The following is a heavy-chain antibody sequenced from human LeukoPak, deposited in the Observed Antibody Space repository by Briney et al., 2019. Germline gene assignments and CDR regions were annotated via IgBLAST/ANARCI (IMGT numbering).Heavy chain of an antibody. Sequence: SETLSLTCAVYGGSFSGYYWSWIRQPAGKGLEWIGRIYTSGSTNYNPSLKSRVTISVDTSKNQFSLKLSSVTAADTAVYYCARESSYYAMIVGSYYYYMDVWGKGTTVTISS. CDR3: ARESSYYAMIVGSYYYYMDV. CDR2: IYTSGST. V-gene: IGHV4-4*07. J-gene: IGHJ6*03. CDR1: GGSFSGYY. D-gene: IGHD3-22*01.